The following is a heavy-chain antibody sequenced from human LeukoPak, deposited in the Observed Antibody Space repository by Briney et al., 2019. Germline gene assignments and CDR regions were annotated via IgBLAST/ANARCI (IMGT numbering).Heavy chain of an antibody. V-gene: IGHV1-18*01. J-gene: IGHJ4*02. Sequence: ASVKVSCKASGYSFTAYGFSWVRQAPGQGLEWMGWISVYNGNTNYAQNFQGRVTMTTDTSTSTAYMELRSLGSDDTAVYYCARDSVVGGLDYWGQGTLVTVSS. CDR3: ARDSVVGGLDY. D-gene: IGHD1-26*01. CDR2: ISVYNGNT. CDR1: GYSFTAYG.